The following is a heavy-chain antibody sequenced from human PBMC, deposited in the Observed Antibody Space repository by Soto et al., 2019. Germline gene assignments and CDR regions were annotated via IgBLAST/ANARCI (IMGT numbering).Heavy chain of an antibody. CDR1: GGSISSYY. D-gene: IGHD6-13*01. CDR3: ARDYKVEAGQYYYYYYGMDV. J-gene: IGHJ6*02. CDR2: IYYSGST. Sequence: ETLSLTCTVSGGSISSYYWSWIRQPPGKGLEWIGYIYYSGSTNYNPSLKSRVTISVDTSKNQFSLKLSSVTAADTAVYYCARDYKVEAGQYYYYYYGMDVWGQGTTVTVSS. V-gene: IGHV4-59*01.